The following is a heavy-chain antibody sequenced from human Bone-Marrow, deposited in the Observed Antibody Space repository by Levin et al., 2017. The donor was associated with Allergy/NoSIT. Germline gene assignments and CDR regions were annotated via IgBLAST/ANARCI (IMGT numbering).Heavy chain of an antibody. J-gene: IGHJ4*02. CDR1: GFTFDKYA. D-gene: IGHD2-8*01. V-gene: IGHV3-9*01. Sequence: PGGSLRLSCAASGFTFDKYAMHWVRRAPGKGLEWVSGISWNSGRINYADSVKGRFSISRDNAKNSLYLEMNSLRPDDTALYYCAKDGVMEGPYFFDSWGQGTLVTVSS. CDR2: ISWNSGRI. CDR3: AKDGVMEGPYFFDS.